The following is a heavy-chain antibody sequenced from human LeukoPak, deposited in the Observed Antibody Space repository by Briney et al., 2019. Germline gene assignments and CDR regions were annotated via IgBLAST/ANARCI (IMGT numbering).Heavy chain of an antibody. J-gene: IGHJ3*02. Sequence: GGSLRLSCAASGFTFSSYGMHWVRQAPGKGLEWVAVISYDGSNKYYADSVKGRFTISRDNSKNTLYLQMYSLRAEDTAVYYCAKESTYYYDSSGYSGDAFDIWGQGTMVTVSS. CDR2: ISYDGSNK. D-gene: IGHD3-22*01. V-gene: IGHV3-30*18. CDR3: AKESTYYYDSSGYSGDAFDI. CDR1: GFTFSSYG.